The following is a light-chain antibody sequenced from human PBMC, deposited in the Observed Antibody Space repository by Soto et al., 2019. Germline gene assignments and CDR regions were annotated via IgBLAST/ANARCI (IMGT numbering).Light chain of an antibody. CDR3: QAWDSSTAV. V-gene: IGLV3-1*01. CDR1: KLGDKY. CDR2: QDT. Sequence: SYELTQPSSVSVSPGQTASITCSGDKLGDKYAYWYQQKPGQSPVLVIYQDTKRPSGIPERFSGSNSGNTATLTISGTQAMDEADYYCQAWDSSTAVFGGGTKLTVL. J-gene: IGLJ2*01.